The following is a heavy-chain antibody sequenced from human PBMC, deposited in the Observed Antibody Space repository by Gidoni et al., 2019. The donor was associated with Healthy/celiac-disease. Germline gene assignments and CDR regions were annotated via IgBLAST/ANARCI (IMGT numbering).Heavy chain of an antibody. D-gene: IGHD4-17*01. CDR2: INPNSGGT. CDR1: GSTFTGYY. CDR3: ARGTKLFGDAYDY. V-gene: IGHV1-2*02. Sequence: QVQLVQPGAEVKKPGASVKVSCKASGSTFTGYYMHWVLQAPGQGLEWIGWINPNSGGTNYAQKFQGRFTMTRDTSISTAYMELSRLRSDDTAVYYCARGTKLFGDAYDYWGQGTLVTVSS. J-gene: IGHJ4*02.